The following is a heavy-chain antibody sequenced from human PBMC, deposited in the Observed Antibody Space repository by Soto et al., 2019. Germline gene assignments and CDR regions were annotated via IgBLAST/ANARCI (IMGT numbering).Heavy chain of an antibody. CDR2: IITIFGRA. CDR3: ASRAYCSSTSCHTGGYYGMDV. V-gene: IGHV1-69*01. D-gene: IGHD2-2*02. CDR1: GGTFSSYA. J-gene: IGHJ6*02. Sequence: QVQLVQAGAEVKKPGSSVKVSCKASGGTFSSYAISWVRQARGQGLEVMGGIITIFGRANYAQKFQGRVTITADESTSTAYMELSSLRSEDTAVYSCASRAYCSSTSCHTGGYYGMDVWGQGTTVTVSS.